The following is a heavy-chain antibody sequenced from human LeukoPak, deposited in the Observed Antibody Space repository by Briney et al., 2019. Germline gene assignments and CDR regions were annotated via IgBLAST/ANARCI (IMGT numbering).Heavy chain of an antibody. CDR2: INPSGGST. D-gene: IGHD1-14*01. V-gene: IGHV1-46*01. CDR3: ARDTTPGVGPKRGSHWFDP. Sequence: ASVKVSCTASGYTFTSYYMHWVRQAPGQGLEWMGIINPSGGSTSYAQKFQGRVTMTRDTSTSTVYMELSSLRSEDTAVYSCARDTTPGVGPKRGSHWFDPWGQGTLVTVSS. J-gene: IGHJ5*02. CDR1: GYTFTSYY.